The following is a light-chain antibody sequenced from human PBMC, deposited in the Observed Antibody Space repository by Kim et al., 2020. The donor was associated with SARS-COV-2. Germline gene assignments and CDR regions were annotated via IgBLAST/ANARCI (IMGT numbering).Light chain of an antibody. V-gene: IGLV1-40*01. Sequence: RVTIPCTGSSSNIGAGVDVHWYRQLPGTVPKLLIYANKNRPSGVPDRFSGSKSGTSASLAITDLQAEDEADFYCQSYDSSLNLYVFGTGTKVTVL. CDR2: ANK. J-gene: IGLJ1*01. CDR3: QSYDSSLNLYV. CDR1: SSNIGAGVD.